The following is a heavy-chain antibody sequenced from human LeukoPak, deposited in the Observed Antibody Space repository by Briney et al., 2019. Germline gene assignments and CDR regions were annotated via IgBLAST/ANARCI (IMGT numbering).Heavy chain of an antibody. Sequence: TGGSLRLSCAASGFTFSSYAMSWVRQAPGKGLEWVSAISGSGGSTYYADSVKGRFTISRDNSKNTLYLQMNSLRAEDTAVYYCAKEYSSSWYIPPVTSSDYWGQGTLVTVSS. V-gene: IGHV3-23*01. CDR2: ISGSGGST. CDR3: AKEYSSSWYIPPVTSSDY. CDR1: GFTFSSYA. D-gene: IGHD6-13*01. J-gene: IGHJ4*02.